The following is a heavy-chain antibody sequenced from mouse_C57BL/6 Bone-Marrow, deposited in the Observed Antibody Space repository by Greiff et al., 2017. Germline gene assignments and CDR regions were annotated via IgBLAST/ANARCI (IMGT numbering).Heavy chain of an antibody. Sequence: VKLQQSGAELVKPGASVKLSCKASGYTFTSYWMQWVKQRPGQGLEWIGELDPSASYTNYNQKFKGKATLTVDTSSSTAYMQLSSLTSEDSAVYYCARGSSIYYDYDYFDYWGQGTTLTVSS. V-gene: IGHV1-50*01. CDR3: ARGSSIYYDYDYFDY. J-gene: IGHJ2*01. CDR2: LDPSASYT. CDR1: GYTFTSYW. D-gene: IGHD2-4*01.